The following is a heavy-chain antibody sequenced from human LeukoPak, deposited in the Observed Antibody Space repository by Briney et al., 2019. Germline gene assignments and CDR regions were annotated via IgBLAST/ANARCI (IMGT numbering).Heavy chain of an antibody. V-gene: IGHV3-7*01. CDR2: IKQDGSEK. J-gene: IGHJ4*02. D-gene: IGHD4/OR15-4a*01. CDR3: ARDDYGGTRY. CDR1: GFTFTNYW. Sequence: PGGSLRLSCAASGFTFTNYWMSWVRQAPGKGLEWVANIKQDGSEKYYVDSVKGRFSISRDNAKNSQYLQMNSLRAEDTAVYYCARDDYGGTRYWGQGTLVTVSS.